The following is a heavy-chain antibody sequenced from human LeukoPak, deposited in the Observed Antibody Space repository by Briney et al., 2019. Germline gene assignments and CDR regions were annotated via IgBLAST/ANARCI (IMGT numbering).Heavy chain of an antibody. Sequence: GRSLRLSCAASGFTFSSYAMHWVRQAPGKGLEWVAVTSYDGSNKYYADSVKGRFTISRDNSKNTLYLQMNSLRAEDTAVYYCARDQGSNYYYGMDVWGQGTTVTVSS. D-gene: IGHD5/OR15-5a*01. CDR2: TSYDGSNK. V-gene: IGHV3-30*04. J-gene: IGHJ6*02. CDR1: GFTFSSYA. CDR3: ARDQGSNYYYGMDV.